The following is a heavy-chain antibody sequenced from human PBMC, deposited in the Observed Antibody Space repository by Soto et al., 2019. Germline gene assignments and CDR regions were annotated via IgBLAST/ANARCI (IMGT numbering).Heavy chain of an antibody. J-gene: IGHJ4*02. D-gene: IGHD6-19*01. V-gene: IGHV3-23*01. CDR3: AKGAVAGTLAPDY. CDR1: GFTFSSYA. Sequence: EVQLLESGGGLVQPGGSLRLSCAASGFTFSSYAMSWVRQAPGKGLEWVSGVSNSGGSTYYADSVKVRFTISRDNSKNTPDLQMNSLRAEDTAIYYCAKGAVAGTLAPDYWGQGTLVTVSS. CDR2: VSNSGGST.